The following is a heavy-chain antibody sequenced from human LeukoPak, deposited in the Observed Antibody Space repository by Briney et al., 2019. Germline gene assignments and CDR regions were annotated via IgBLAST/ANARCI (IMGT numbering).Heavy chain of an antibody. V-gene: IGHV3-30*02. CDR1: GFTFSSYG. CDR2: IRYDGSNK. J-gene: IGHJ6*03. D-gene: IGHD3-10*01. Sequence: GGSLRLSCAASGFTFSSYGMHWVRQAPGKGLEWVAFIRYDGSNKYYADSVKGRFTISRDNSKNTLYLQMNSLRAEDTAVYYCAKEYGSGDYYYYYMDVWGKGTTVTISS. CDR3: AKEYGSGDYYYYYMDV.